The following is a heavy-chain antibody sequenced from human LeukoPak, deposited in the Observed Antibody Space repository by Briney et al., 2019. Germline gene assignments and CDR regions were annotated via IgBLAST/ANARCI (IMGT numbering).Heavy chain of an antibody. CDR3: AKENCGGDCYLDY. D-gene: IGHD2-21*02. CDR1: GFTFSSYS. Sequence: GGSLRLSCAASGFTFSSYSMNWVRQAPGKGLEWVSSISSSSSYIYYADSVKGRFTISRDNSKNTLYLQMNSLRAEDTAVYYCAKENCGGDCYLDYWGQGTLVTVSS. V-gene: IGHV3-21*04. J-gene: IGHJ4*02. CDR2: ISSSSSYI.